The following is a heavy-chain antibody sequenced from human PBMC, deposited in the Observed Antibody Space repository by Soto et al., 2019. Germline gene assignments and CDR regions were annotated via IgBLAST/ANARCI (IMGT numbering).Heavy chain of an antibody. D-gene: IGHD3-10*01. J-gene: IGHJ4*02. CDR2: MSPNGNKQ. V-gene: IGHV3-30-3*01. CDR3: ATGANFYYGTSRY. Sequence: GGSLRLSCAAPGFTFSIYALHWVRQAPGKELDCVAVMSPNGNKQYYADSVKSRFTISRDTSKSTLYLQMTSLRPDDTAVYYCATGANFYYGTSRYLGQGTLVAVSS. CDR1: GFTFSIYA.